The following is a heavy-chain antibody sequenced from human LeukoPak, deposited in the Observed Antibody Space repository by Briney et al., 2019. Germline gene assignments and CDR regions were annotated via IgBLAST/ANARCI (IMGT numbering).Heavy chain of an antibody. V-gene: IGHV1-46*01. CDR3: ARGYYYDSSGYWKVPAAFDI. J-gene: IGHJ3*02. CDR2: INPSGGST. Sequence: ASVQVSCKASGYTFTSYYMHWVRQAPGQGLEWMGIINPSGGSTNYAQKFQGRVTMTRDTSTSTVYMELSSLRSEDTAVYYCARGYYYDSSGYWKVPAAFDIWGQGTMVTVSS. CDR1: GYTFTSYY. D-gene: IGHD3-22*01.